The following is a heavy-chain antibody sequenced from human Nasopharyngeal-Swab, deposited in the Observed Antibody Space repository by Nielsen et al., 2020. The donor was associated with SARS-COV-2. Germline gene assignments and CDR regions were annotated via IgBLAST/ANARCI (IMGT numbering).Heavy chain of an antibody. CDR1: GGSFSGYY. V-gene: IGHV4-34*01. CDR3: ARVPPIAVAGKGVDV. CDR2: INHSGST. D-gene: IGHD6-19*01. Sequence: SETLSLTCAVYGGSFSGYYWSWIRQPPGKGLEWIGEINHSGSTNYNPSLKSRVTISVDTSKNQFSLKLSSVTAAATAVYYCARVPPIAVAGKGVDVWGQGTTVTVSS. J-gene: IGHJ6*02.